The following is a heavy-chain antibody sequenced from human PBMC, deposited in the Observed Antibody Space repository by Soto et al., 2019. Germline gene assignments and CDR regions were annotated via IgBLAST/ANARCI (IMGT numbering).Heavy chain of an antibody. Sequence: QVQLVQSGAEVKKPGSSVKVSCKASGGTFSSYAISWVRQAPGQGLEWMGGIIPIFGTANYAQKFQGRVTITADESTSTAYMELSSLRSEDTAVYYCARAVRFLEWSIRWGYYCYGMDVWGQGTTVTVSS. D-gene: IGHD3-3*01. CDR1: GGTFSSYA. V-gene: IGHV1-69*01. CDR2: IIPIFGTA. J-gene: IGHJ6*02. CDR3: ARAVRFLEWSIRWGYYCYGMDV.